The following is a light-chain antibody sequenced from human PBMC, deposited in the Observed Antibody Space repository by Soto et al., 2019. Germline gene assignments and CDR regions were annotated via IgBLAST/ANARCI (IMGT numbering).Light chain of an antibody. Sequence: DLQMTQSPSSLSASIGDRVTITCRASQYISSYLNWYQQKPGKAPNFLIYEASTLQTGVPSRFNGNKSGTDFTLTISSLQPEDFATYYCQQTYNPPWTFGQGTKVEIK. CDR2: EAS. CDR3: QQTYNPPWT. V-gene: IGKV1-39*01. CDR1: QYISSY. J-gene: IGKJ1*01.